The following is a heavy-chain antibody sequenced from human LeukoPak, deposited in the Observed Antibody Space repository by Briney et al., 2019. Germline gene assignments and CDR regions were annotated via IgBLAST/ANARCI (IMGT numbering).Heavy chain of an antibody. V-gene: IGHV4-30-2*01. J-gene: IGHJ3*02. CDR3: ASSVAALSAFDI. Sequence: PSQTLSLTCTVSGGSISSGGYYWSWIRQPPGKGLEWIGYIYHSGSTYYNPSLKSRVTISVDRSKNQFSLKLSSVTAADTAVYYCASSVAALSAFDIWGQGTMVTVSS. D-gene: IGHD6-6*01. CDR2: IYHSGST. CDR1: GGSISSGGYY.